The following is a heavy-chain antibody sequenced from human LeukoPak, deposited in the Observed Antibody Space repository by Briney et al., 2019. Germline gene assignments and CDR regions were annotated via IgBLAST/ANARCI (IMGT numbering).Heavy chain of an antibody. Sequence: GGSLRLSCAASGFTFSNYEMNWVRQAPGKGLEWVSYIINSGRTIFYADSVKGRFTISRDNSKNTLYLQMNSLRPEDTALYYCATRAYSYGSFDYWGQGTLVTVSS. CDR2: IINSGRTI. CDR1: GFTFSNYE. D-gene: IGHD5-18*01. J-gene: IGHJ4*02. V-gene: IGHV3-48*03. CDR3: ATRAYSYGSFDY.